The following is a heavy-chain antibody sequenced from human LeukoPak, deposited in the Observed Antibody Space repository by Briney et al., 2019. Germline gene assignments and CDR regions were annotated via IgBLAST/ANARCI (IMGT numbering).Heavy chain of an antibody. CDR1: GFTFSDFW. V-gene: IGHV3-74*01. J-gene: IGHJ4*02. CDR2: IRPDGTDA. Sequence: GGSLRLSCAASGFTFSDFWMHWVRQAPGKGPVWVSRIRPDGTDASYADSVKGRFTISRDNARNTLFLQISSLRDEDTAVYYCARDMWGTFDYWGQGTLVTASS. CDR3: ARDMWGTFDY. D-gene: IGHD7-27*01.